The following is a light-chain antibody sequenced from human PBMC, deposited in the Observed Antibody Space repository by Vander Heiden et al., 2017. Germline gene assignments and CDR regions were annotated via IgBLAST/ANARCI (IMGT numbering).Light chain of an antibody. V-gene: IGLV2-23*01. J-gene: IGLJ1*01. CDR2: EGS. CDR3: CSYATSSTYV. Sequence: QSALTQPASVSGSPGQSITISGTGTSSDVGRYNLVSWYQQHRGKAPKLMIYEGSKRPSGVSNRFSGSKSGNTASLTISGLQAEDEADYYCCSYATSSTYVFGTGTKVTVL. CDR1: SSDVGRYNL.